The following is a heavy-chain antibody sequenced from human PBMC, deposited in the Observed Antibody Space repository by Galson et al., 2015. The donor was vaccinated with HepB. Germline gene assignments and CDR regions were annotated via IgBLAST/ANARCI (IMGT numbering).Heavy chain of an antibody. J-gene: IGHJ3*02. CDR2: ISYDGSNK. CDR3: AREVPAAPPPMYSSSWYGGAFDI. V-gene: IGHV3-30-3*01. D-gene: IGHD6-13*01. CDR1: GFTFSSYA. Sequence: SLRLSCAASGFTFSSYAMHWVRQAPGKGLEWVAVISYDGSNKYYADSVKGRFTISRDNSKNTMYLQMNSLRAEDTAVYYCAREVPAAPPPMYSSSWYGGAFDIWGQGTMVTVSS.